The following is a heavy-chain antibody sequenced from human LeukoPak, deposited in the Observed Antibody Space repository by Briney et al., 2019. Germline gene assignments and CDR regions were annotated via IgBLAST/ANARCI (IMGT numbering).Heavy chain of an antibody. D-gene: IGHD3-10*01. V-gene: IGHV1-2*02. J-gene: IGHJ3*02. CDR1: GYTFTAYY. Sequence: GASVKVSCKASGYTFTAYYMHWVRQAPGQGLEWMGWIYPNSGVTNSPQKFQGRVTMTRDTSISTAYMELSSLRSDDTAVYYCARLGGKFDSFDIWGQGTMVTVSS. CDR3: ARLGGKFDSFDI. CDR2: IYPNSGVT.